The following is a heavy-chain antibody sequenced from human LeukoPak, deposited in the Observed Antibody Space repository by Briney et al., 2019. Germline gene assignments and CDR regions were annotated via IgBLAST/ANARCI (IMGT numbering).Heavy chain of an antibody. CDR2: ISLTGQT. CDR1: GGSISSTNW. CDR3: ARQGYDILTGYIDAFDI. Sequence: PSETLSLTCGVSGGSISSTNWWSWVRQPPGQGLEWIGEISLTGQTNYNPSLNGRVTMSLDESRNQLSLKLTSVTAADTAIYYCARQGYDILTGYIDAFDIWGQGTMVTVSS. J-gene: IGHJ3*02. D-gene: IGHD3-9*01. V-gene: IGHV4/OR15-8*02.